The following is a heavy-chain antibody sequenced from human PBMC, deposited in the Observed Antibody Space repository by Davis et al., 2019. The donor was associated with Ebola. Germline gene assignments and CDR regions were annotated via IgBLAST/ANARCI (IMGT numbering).Heavy chain of an antibody. CDR2: IYYRGST. J-gene: IGHJ6*02. V-gene: IGHV4-59*01. CDR3: ARDKSATTPYYYYYGMDV. Sequence: MPSEPLSPTCTLPGGSISSYYWSWIRQPPGKGLEWIGYIYYRGSTNYNPSLKSRVTISVDTSKNQFSLKLSSVNAADTAVYYCARDKSATTPYYYYYGMDVWGQGTTVTVSS. D-gene: IGHD4-17*01. CDR1: GGSISSYY.